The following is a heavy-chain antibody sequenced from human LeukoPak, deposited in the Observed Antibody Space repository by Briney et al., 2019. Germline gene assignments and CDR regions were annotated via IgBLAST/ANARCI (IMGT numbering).Heavy chain of an antibody. J-gene: IGHJ6*03. V-gene: IGHV4-34*01. CDR1: GGSFSGYY. CDR2: INHSGST. Sequence: SETLSLTCAVYGGSFSGYYWSWIRQPPGKGLEWIGEINHSGSTNYNPSLKSRVTISVDTSKNQFSLKLSSVTAADTAVCYCARGNMVEVPAALLGHYYYYYMDVWGKGTTVTVSS. D-gene: IGHD2-2*02. CDR3: ARGNMVEVPAALLGHYYYYYMDV.